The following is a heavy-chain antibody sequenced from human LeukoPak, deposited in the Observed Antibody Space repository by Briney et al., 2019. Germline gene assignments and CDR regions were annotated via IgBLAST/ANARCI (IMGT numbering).Heavy chain of an antibody. J-gene: IGHJ3*02. Sequence: SETLSLTCAVFGGSFSSYFWSWIRQSPGKGLEWIGEINHSGSTNYNPSLKSRVTISLGTSKNQFSLRLSSVTAADTAVYFCARGPYSYDSSGAFDIWGQGTMVTVSS. D-gene: IGHD3-22*01. CDR2: INHSGST. CDR1: GGSFSSYF. CDR3: ARGPYSYDSSGAFDI. V-gene: IGHV4-34*01.